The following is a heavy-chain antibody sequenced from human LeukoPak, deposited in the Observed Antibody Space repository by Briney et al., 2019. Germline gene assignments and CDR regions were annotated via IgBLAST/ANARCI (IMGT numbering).Heavy chain of an antibody. CDR3: ARGRYSSGSQYYFDY. CDR1: GFTFSDYY. V-gene: IGHV3-11*03. D-gene: IGHD3-22*01. Sequence: PGGSLRPCCAASGFTFSDYYMSWIRQAPGKGLEWVSHISGSSTYTKYADSVRGRFTISRDNAKNSLYLQMNSLRAEDTAVYYCARGRYSSGSQYYFDYWGQGILVTVSS. J-gene: IGHJ4*02. CDR2: ISGSSTYT.